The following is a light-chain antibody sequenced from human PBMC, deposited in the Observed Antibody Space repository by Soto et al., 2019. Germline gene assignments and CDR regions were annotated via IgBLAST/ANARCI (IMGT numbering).Light chain of an antibody. CDR1: QSVSSSY. CDR2: GAS. J-gene: IGKJ2*02. V-gene: IGKV3-20*01. CDR3: QQYDSSRCT. Sequence: EIVLSQSPGTLSFSPGEKATLSCRASQSVSSSYLAWYQQKPGQAPRLLIYGASSRATGIPDRFSGSGSGTDFTLTISRLEPEDFAVYYCQQYDSSRCTFGQGTKVDIK.